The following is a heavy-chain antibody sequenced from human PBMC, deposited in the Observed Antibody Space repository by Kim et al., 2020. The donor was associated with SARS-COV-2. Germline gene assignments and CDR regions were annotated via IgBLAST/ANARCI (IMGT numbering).Heavy chain of an antibody. CDR1: GYSISSGYY. V-gene: IGHV4-38-2*02. D-gene: IGHD1-7*01. Sequence: SETLSLTCTVSGYSISSGYYWGWIRQPPGKGLEWIGSIYHSGSTYYNPSLKSRVTISVDTSKNQFSLKLSSVTAADTAVYYCANGGPWAELESFDYWGQGTLVTVSS. J-gene: IGHJ4*02. CDR2: IYHSGST. CDR3: ANGGPWAELESFDY.